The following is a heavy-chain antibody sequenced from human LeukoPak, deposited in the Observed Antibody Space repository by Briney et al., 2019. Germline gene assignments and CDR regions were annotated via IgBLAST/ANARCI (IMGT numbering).Heavy chain of an antibody. CDR1: GGSVSSYY. J-gene: IGHJ5*02. Sequence: SETLSLTCTVSGGSVSSYYWTWIRQPPGKGLEWIGHIHNSGSTNYNPSLKSRVTISVDTSKNQFSLKLSSVTAADTAVYYCARDLAYYYGSGSYWGNWFDPWGQGTLVTVSS. CDR2: IHNSGST. CDR3: ARDLAYYYGSGSYWGNWFDP. D-gene: IGHD3-10*01. V-gene: IGHV4-59*02.